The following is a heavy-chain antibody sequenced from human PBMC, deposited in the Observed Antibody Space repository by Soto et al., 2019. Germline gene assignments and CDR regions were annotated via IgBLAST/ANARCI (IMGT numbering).Heavy chain of an antibody. V-gene: IGHV1-2*04. CDR2: INPNSGGT. J-gene: IGHJ6*03. CDR1: GYTLTGYY. Sequence: ASVKVSCXESGYTLTGYYMHWVRQAHRQGLEWMGWINPNSGGTNYAQKFQGWVTMTRDTSISTAYMELSRLRSDDTAVYYCARGMGQYQLPLYYYYYYMDVWGKGTTVTVSS. D-gene: IGHD2-2*01. CDR3: ARGMGQYQLPLYYYYYYMDV.